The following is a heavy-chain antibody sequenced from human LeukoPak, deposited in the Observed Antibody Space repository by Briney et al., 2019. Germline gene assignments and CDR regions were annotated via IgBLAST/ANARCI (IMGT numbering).Heavy chain of an antibody. J-gene: IGHJ4*02. CDR3: GRDRGSGRYPAGDY. CDR2: INGGDR. V-gene: IGHV3-20*01. Sequence: GGSLRLSCAASGFIFDDYGMSWVRQVPGKGLEWVSGINGGDRGYADSVKGRFTISRDNAKNSLYLQMNSLRAEDTALYHCGRDRGSGRYPAGDYWGQGILVTVSS. CDR1: GFIFDDYG. D-gene: IGHD1-26*01.